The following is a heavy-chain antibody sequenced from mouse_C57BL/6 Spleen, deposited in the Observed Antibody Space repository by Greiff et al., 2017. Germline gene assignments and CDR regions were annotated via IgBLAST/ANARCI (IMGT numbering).Heavy chain of an antibody. CDR2: IYPGDGDT. J-gene: IGHJ2*01. CDR1: GYAFSSYW. CDR3: ARTTTVVGFDY. Sequence: VQLQESGAELVKPGASVKISCKASGYAFSSYWMNWVKQRPGKGLEWIGQIYPGDGDTNYNGKFKGKATLTADKSSSTAYMQLSSLTSEDSAVYFYARTTTVVGFDYWGQGTTLTVSS. V-gene: IGHV1-80*01. D-gene: IGHD1-1*01.